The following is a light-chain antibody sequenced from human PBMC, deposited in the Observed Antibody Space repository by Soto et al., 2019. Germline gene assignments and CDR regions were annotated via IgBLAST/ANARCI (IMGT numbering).Light chain of an antibody. CDR3: QQYKNGWT. Sequence: EVVVTQYPATLSVSPGERATLSCRASQSVSSNLAWYQQTPGQAPRLLIYGASTRVTGIPARFSGSGSGTEFTLTISSLQSEDSAVYYCQQYKNGWTFGQGTKVDIK. V-gene: IGKV3-15*01. J-gene: IGKJ1*01. CDR1: QSVSSN. CDR2: GAS.